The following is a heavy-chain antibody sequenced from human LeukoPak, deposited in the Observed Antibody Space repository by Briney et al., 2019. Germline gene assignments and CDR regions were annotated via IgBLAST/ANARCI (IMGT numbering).Heavy chain of an antibody. J-gene: IGHJ4*02. V-gene: IGHV1-69*05. CDR1: GGTFSSYA. CDR3: ASLPTMIV. D-gene: IGHD3-22*01. Sequence: SVKVSCRASGGTFSSYAISWVRQAPGQGLEWMGGIIPIFGTANYAQKFQGRVTMTRNTSISTAYMELSSLRSEDTAVYYCASLPTMIVWGQGTLVTVSS. CDR2: IIPIFGTA.